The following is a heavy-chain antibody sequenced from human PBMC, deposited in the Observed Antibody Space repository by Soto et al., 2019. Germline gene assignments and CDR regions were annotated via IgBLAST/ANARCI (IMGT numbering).Heavy chain of an antibody. V-gene: IGHV4-30-4*01. Sequence: QVQLQESGPGLVKPSQTLSLTCTVSGGSISSGDYYWSWIRQPPGKGLEWIGYIYYSGSTYYNPSLKSRVTISVDTSKNQFSLKLSSVTAADTAVYYCARKLFGSGWYSFRIHEYYFDYWGQGTLVTVSS. CDR1: GGSISSGDYY. J-gene: IGHJ4*02. CDR2: IYYSGST. CDR3: ARKLFGSGWYSFRIHEYYFDY. D-gene: IGHD6-19*01.